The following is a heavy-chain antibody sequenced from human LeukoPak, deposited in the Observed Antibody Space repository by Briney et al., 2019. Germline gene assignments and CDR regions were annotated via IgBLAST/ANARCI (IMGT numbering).Heavy chain of an antibody. J-gene: IGHJ4*02. Sequence: QPGGSLRLSCAASGFTFSSFFMNWVRQAPGKGLEWVSYISTSSTTMYYADSVKGRFTISRDNAKNSLYLQMNSLRAEDTAVYYCARAGSHRNSGYDYWGQGILVTVSS. CDR1: GFTFSSFF. D-gene: IGHD5-12*01. CDR3: ARAGSHRNSGYDY. CDR2: ISTSSTTM. V-gene: IGHV3-48*04.